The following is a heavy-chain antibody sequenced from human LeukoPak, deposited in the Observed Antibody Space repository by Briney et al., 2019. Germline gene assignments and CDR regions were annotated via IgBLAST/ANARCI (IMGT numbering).Heavy chain of an antibody. J-gene: IGHJ4*02. CDR2: IHHSGRS. D-gene: IGHD3-10*01. Sequence: SETLSLTCTVSADSLSSGGHYWAWIRQFPGKGLESIGFIHHSGRSRHNPSLKDRVTISVDTSRKQFALKLSSVTAADTAMYYCARGGNRFGGFYFDYWGQGIQVIVSS. CDR1: ADSLSSGGHY. V-gene: IGHV4-31*03. CDR3: ARGGNRFGGFYFDY.